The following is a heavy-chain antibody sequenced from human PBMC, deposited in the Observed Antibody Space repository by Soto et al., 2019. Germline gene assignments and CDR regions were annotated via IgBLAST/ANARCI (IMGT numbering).Heavy chain of an antibody. D-gene: IGHD3-22*01. J-gene: IGHJ3*01. CDR3: GRITLKTSVDTFDF. Sequence: QVQLVESGGGVVQPGRSLRLSCAASGFTFSTYALHWVRQAPGKGLKWVATVTSDGSNKYHADSVEGRFTISRDDSKNTLYLQLNSLRAEDTAVYYCGRITLKTSVDTFDFWGQGTMVTVSS. V-gene: IGHV3-30-3*01. CDR1: GFTFSTYA. CDR2: VTSDGSNK.